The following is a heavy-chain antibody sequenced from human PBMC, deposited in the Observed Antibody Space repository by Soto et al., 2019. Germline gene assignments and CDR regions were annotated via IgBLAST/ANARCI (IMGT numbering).Heavy chain of an antibody. V-gene: IGHV4-30-4*01. CDR2: IDYSGNT. CDR1: GCSISSSNYY. D-gene: IGHD5-18*01. Sequence: QVQLQESGPGLVRPSQTLSLTCRVSGCSISSSNYYWTWIRQPPGKGLEWIGYIDYSGNTYYNPSLQSRVTISVDTSENQFSLTLTSMTAADTAVYYCARELTGYRYGPGEVYWGQGTLITVSS. CDR3: ARELTGYRYGPGEVY. J-gene: IGHJ4*02.